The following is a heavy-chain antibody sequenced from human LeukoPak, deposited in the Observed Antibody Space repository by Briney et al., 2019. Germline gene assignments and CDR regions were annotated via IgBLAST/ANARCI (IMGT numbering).Heavy chain of an antibody. V-gene: IGHV3-23*01. J-gene: IGHJ3*02. D-gene: IGHD6-13*01. Sequence: GGSLRLSCAASGFTLNGYGMHWVRQAPGKGLEWVSAISGRDGSTYYADSVKGRHTISRDNSKNTLYLQMNSLRAEDTAVYYCARGVRVSFDIWGQGTMVTVSS. CDR3: ARGVRVSFDI. CDR2: ISGRDGST. CDR1: GFTLNGYG.